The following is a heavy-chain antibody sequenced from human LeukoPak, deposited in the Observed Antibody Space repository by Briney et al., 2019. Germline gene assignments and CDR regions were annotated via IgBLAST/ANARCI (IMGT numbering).Heavy chain of an antibody. Sequence: SETLSLTCTVSGDSISGSSYYWCWIRQPPGKGLEWIGSIHYSGSTQYNPSLKSRVSTSVHTSKNTFSLKLSSVTAADTAVYYCASRIRYFDWLWGEDYFDYWGQGTLVTVSS. CDR2: IHYSGST. CDR1: GDSISGSSYY. CDR3: ASRIRYFDWLWGEDYFDY. V-gene: IGHV4-39*01. D-gene: IGHD3-9*01. J-gene: IGHJ4*02.